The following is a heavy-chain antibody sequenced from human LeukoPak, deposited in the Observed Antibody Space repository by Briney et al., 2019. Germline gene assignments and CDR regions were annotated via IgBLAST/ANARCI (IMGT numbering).Heavy chain of an antibody. J-gene: IGHJ4*02. Sequence: GGSLRLSCAASGFIFSSYAMSWVRQAPGKGLDWVSAISASGGNTYSADSVKGRFTISRDSSKNTLFLQTNDLTVEDTARYYCARRPGNWGQGILVTVSS. D-gene: IGHD1-14*01. CDR3: ARRPGN. V-gene: IGHV3-23*01. CDR1: GFIFSSYA. CDR2: ISASGGNT.